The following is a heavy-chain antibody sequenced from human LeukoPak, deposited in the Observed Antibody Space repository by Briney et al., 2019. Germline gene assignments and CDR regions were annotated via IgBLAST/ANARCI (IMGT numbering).Heavy chain of an antibody. V-gene: IGHV3-23*01. CDR1: GFTFSSYA. J-gene: IGHJ4*02. Sequence: GGSLRLSCAASGFTFSSYAMSGVRQAPGRGVEWVSAISGSGGSTYYADSVKGRFTISRDNSKNTLYLQMNSLRAEDTAVYSCAKDPEDTAMAGSYWGQGTLVTVSS. CDR3: AKDPEDTAMAGSY. CDR2: ISGSGGST. D-gene: IGHD5-18*01.